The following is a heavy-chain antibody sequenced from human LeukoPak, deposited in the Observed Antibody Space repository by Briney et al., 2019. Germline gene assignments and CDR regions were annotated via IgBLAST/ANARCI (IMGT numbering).Heavy chain of an antibody. CDR2: ISGSNSYT. Sequence: PGGSLRLSCAASGFTFSGYYMSWIRQAPGKGLEWVSYISGSNSYTNYADSVKGRFTISRDNAKNSLYLQMNSLRAEDTAVYYCAAFYYSAFFDYWGLGTLVTVSS. D-gene: IGHD4/OR15-4a*01. J-gene: IGHJ4*02. V-gene: IGHV3-11*03. CDR1: GFTFSGYY. CDR3: AAFYYSAFFDY.